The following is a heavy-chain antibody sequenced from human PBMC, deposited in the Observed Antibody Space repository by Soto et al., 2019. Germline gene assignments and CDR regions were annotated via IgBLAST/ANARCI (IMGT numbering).Heavy chain of an antibody. V-gene: IGHV1-69*01. CDR2: TIPIFDTP. Sequence: QMQLVQSGAEVKKPGSSVKISCKASGGTFGNLGISWLRQAPGPGLEWMGGTIPIFDTPHYAEKFRDRVTITADATTTAYLELTSLPSADTATYYRAREREDGSGKKYNWFDSWGQGTLVTVSS. CDR3: AREREDGSGKKYNWFDS. J-gene: IGHJ5*01. D-gene: IGHD3-10*01. CDR1: GGTFGNLG.